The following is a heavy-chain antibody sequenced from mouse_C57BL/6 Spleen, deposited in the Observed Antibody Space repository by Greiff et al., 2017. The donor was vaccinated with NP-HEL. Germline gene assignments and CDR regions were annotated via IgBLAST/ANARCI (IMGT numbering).Heavy chain of an antibody. V-gene: IGHV5-9-1*02. CDR1: GFTFSSYA. D-gene: IGHD4-1*01. CDR2: ISSGGDYI. Sequence: EVQGVESGEGLVQPGGSLKLSCAASGFTFSSYAMSWVRQTPEKRLEWVAYISSGGDYIYYADTVKGRFTISRDNAKNTLYLQMSSLKSEDTAMYYCTRDNLTGYYFDYWGQGTTLTVSS. CDR3: TRDNLTGYYFDY. J-gene: IGHJ2*01.